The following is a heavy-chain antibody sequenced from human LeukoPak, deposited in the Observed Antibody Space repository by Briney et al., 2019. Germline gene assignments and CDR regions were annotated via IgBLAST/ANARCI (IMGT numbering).Heavy chain of an antibody. D-gene: IGHD6-13*01. J-gene: IGHJ4*02. V-gene: IGHV3-30*02. CDR2: IRYDGSNK. Sequence: GGSLRLSCAASGFTFSSYGMHWVRQAPGKGLEWVAFIRYDGSNKYYADSVKGRFTISRDNSKNTLYLQMNNLRAEDTAVYYCASRRGAAAPFDYWGQGTLVTVSS. CDR3: ASRRGAAAPFDY. CDR1: GFTFSSYG.